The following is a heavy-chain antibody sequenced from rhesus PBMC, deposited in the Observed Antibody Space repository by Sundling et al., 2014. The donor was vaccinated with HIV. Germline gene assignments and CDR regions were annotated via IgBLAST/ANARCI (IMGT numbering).Heavy chain of an antibody. CDR1: TDSITGSY. Sequence: QVQLQESGPGLVRPSETLSLTCAVSTDSITGSYWTWIRQSPGKGLEWIGRISGNTGNTDYNPSLKSRVTLSVDTSKNQLSLKLNSVTAADTAVYYCARKRLTFWSFIDYWGQGVLVTVSS. D-gene: IGHD2-15*01. CDR2: ISGNTGNT. J-gene: IGHJ4*01. V-gene: IGHV4-173*01. CDR3: ARKRLTFWSFIDY.